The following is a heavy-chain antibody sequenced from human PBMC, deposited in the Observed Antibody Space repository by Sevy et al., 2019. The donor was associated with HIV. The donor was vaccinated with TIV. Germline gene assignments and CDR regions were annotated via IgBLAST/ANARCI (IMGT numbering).Heavy chain of an antibody. CDR1: RFTFSSYS. V-gene: IGHV3-21*01. J-gene: IGHJ4*02. CDR2: ISSSSSYI. D-gene: IGHD2-21*02. CDR3: ARNYCGGDCSIVADY. Sequence: GGSLRLSCAASRFTFSSYSMNWVRQAPGKGLEWVSSISSSSSYIYYSDSVKGRFTISRDNAKNSLYLQMNSLRAEDTAVYYCARNYCGGDCSIVADYWGQGTLVTVSS.